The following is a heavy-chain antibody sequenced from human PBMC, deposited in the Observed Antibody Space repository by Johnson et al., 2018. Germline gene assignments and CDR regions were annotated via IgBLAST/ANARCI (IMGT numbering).Heavy chain of an antibody. CDR3: ARAGWQHLVHNAFDI. V-gene: IGHV1-8*01. D-gene: IGHD6-13*01. CDR1: EYTFTSYD. CDR2: MNPKSGNT. J-gene: IGHJ3*02. Sequence: QVQLVQSGAEVKKPGASVKVSCKSSEYTFTSYDINWVRQATGQGLEWMGWMNPKSGNTFYAQKFRGRVSMTRDTSISPVYMELSSLRSDDTAVYYCARAGWQHLVHNAFDIWGQGTMVTVSS.